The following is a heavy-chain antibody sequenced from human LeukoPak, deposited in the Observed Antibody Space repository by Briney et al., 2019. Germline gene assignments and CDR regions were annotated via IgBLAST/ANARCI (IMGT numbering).Heavy chain of an antibody. CDR3: ARDGEMLSSSWYWFDP. CDR2: IYYSGST. V-gene: IGHV4-39*07. Sequence: SSETLSLTCTVSGGSISSSSYYWGWIRQPPGKGLEWIGSIYYSGSTYYNPSLKSRVTISVDTSKNQFSLKVRSVTAADTAVYYCARDGEMLSSSWYWFDPWGQGTLVTVSS. J-gene: IGHJ5*02. CDR1: GGSISSSSYY. D-gene: IGHD6-13*01.